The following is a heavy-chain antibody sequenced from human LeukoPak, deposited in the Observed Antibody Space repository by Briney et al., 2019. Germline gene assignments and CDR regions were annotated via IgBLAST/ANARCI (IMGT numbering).Heavy chain of an antibody. CDR1: GYGFSTYW. Sequence: GEPLKISCKASGYGFSTYWIGWVRQMPGKGLEWMGIVYPSDSDTRYSPSFEGGVTISADKSTTTAYLQWSSLKDSDTAMYYCERHHIVATIMGAFDVWGQGTMVTVSS. V-gene: IGHV5-51*01. CDR2: VYPSDSDT. CDR3: ERHHIVATIMGAFDV. J-gene: IGHJ3*01. D-gene: IGHD5-12*01.